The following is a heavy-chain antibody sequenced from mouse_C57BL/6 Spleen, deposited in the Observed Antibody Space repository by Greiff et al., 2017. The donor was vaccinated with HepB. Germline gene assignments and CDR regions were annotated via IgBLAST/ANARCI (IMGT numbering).Heavy chain of an antibody. CDR2: ISDGGSYT. CDR1: GFTFSSYA. Sequence: EVKLMESGGGLVKPGGSLKLSCAASGFTFSSYAMSWVRQTPEKRLEWVATISDGGSYTYYPDNVKGRFTISRDNAKNNLYLQMSHLKSEDTAMYYCAKEKRGDYAMDYWGQGTSVTVSS. V-gene: IGHV5-4*01. CDR3: AKEKRGDYAMDY. J-gene: IGHJ4*01.